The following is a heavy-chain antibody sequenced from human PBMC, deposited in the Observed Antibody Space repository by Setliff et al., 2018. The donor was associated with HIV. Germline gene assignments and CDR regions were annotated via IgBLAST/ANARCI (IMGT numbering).Heavy chain of an antibody. CDR2: MSFDGSTT. Sequence: QPGGSLRLSCAASGFSFSNYWMHWVRQAPGKGLVWVSRMSFDGSTTNYADSVKGRFTISRDNTKNSLYLQMNSLRVGDTAVYYCVRAPPGGWHPSFDSWGQGALVTVSS. CDR3: VRAPPGGWHPSFDS. V-gene: IGHV3-74*01. D-gene: IGHD6-19*01. J-gene: IGHJ4*02. CDR1: GFSFSNYW.